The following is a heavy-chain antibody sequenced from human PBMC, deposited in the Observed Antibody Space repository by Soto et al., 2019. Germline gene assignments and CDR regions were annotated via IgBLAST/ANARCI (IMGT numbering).Heavy chain of an antibody. CDR2: ISAAGDP. V-gene: IGHV3-13*05. CDR3: ATTDRAFYGLDV. D-gene: IGHD1-1*01. CDR1: GFTFRNYD. Sequence: EVQLVESGGGLVQPGGSLRLSCEASGFTFRNYDMHWVRQGTGKGLEWVSGISAAGDPDYADSVEGRFTISREHAQNSFFLQMNSLRVGDTAVYYCATTDRAFYGLDVWGQGTTVIVSS. J-gene: IGHJ6*02.